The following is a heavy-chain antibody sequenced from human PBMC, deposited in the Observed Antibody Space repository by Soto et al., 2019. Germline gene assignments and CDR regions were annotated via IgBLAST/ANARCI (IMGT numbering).Heavy chain of an antibody. Sequence: GGSLRLSCAASGFTFSRYWMSWVRQAPGKGLEWVANIKQDGSEKYYVDSVKGRFTVSRDNAKNSLYLQMNSLRAEDTAVYYCARDRPDFDYWGQGTLVTVSS. CDR3: ARDRPDFDY. V-gene: IGHV3-7*05. J-gene: IGHJ4*02. CDR1: GFTFSRYW. CDR2: IKQDGSEK.